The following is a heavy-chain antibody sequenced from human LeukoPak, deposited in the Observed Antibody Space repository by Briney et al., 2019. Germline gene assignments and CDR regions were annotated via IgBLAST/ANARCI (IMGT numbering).Heavy chain of an antibody. V-gene: IGHV1-2*02. Sequence: GASVKVSCKASGYTFTGYYMHWVRQAPGQGLEWMGWINPNSGGTKYAQKFQGRVTMTRDTSSSTAYMELSRLRSDDTAVYYCGRVGCTNINCLNWFDPWGQGTLAIVSS. CDR1: GYTFTGYY. D-gene: IGHD2-8*01. J-gene: IGHJ5*02. CDR3: GRVGCTNINCLNWFDP. CDR2: INPNSGGT.